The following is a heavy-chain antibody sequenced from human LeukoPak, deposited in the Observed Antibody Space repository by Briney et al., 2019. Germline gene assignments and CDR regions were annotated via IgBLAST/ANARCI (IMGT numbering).Heavy chain of an antibody. CDR1: GFTFSSYA. CDR3: AKGGYSGYDSTLNSFDY. D-gene: IGHD5-12*01. J-gene: IGHJ4*02. V-gene: IGHV3-23*01. CDR2: ISGSGGST. Sequence: GGSLRLSCAASGFTFSSYAMSWVRQAPGKGLEWVSAISGSGGSTYYADSVKGRFTISRDNSKNTLYLQMNSLRAEDTAVYYCAKGGYSGYDSTLNSFDYWGQGTLVTVSS.